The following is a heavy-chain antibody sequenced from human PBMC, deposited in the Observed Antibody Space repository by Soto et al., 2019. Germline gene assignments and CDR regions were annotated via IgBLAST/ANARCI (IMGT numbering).Heavy chain of an antibody. CDR3: ARDIVATSRYFDY. CDR1: GFTFDDYA. D-gene: IGHD5-12*01. J-gene: IGHJ4*02. Sequence: GGSLRLSCAASGFTFDDYAMHWVRQAPGKGLEWVSGISWNGGSIDYADSVEGRFTISRDNSKNTLYLQMNSLRAEDTAVYYCARDIVATSRYFDYWGQGPLVTVSS. V-gene: IGHV3-9*01. CDR2: ISWNGGSI.